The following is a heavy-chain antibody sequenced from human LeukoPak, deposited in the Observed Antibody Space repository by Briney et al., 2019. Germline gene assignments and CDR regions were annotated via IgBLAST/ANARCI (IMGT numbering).Heavy chain of an antibody. V-gene: IGHV4-59*12. Sequence: SETLSLTCTVSGGSISSYYWSWIRQPPGKGLEWIGYIYYSGSTYYNPSLKSRVTISVDRSKNQFSLKLSSVTAADTAVYYCARGPPLYYDSSGYTNYFDYWGQGTLVTVSS. CDR3: ARGPPLYYDSSGYTNYFDY. CDR1: GGSISSYY. D-gene: IGHD3-22*01. CDR2: IYYSGST. J-gene: IGHJ4*02.